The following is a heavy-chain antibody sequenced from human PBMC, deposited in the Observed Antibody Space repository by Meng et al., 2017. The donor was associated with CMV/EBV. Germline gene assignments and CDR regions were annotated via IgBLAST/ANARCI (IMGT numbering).Heavy chain of an antibody. CDR1: GFTFSSYS. Sequence: GESLKISCAASGFTFSSYSMNWVRQAPGKGLEWVSSISSSNTYIYYADSVEGRFTISRYNAKNSLYLQMNGLRAEDTAVYYCARMVVPATRLGGMDVWGQGTTVTVSS. V-gene: IGHV3-21*01. CDR2: ISSSNTYI. D-gene: IGHD2-2*01. CDR3: ARMVVPATRLGGMDV. J-gene: IGHJ6*02.